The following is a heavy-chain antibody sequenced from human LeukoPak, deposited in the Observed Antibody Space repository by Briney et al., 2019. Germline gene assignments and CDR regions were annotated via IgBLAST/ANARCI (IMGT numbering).Heavy chain of an antibody. Sequence: PGGSLRLSCAGSGFTFSSYGMHWVRQAPGKGLEWVALISYDGSNKYYADSVRGRFTISRDNSKNTLYLQMNSLRAEDTAVYYCARHLMVRGVIDYWGQGTLVTVSS. V-gene: IGHV3-30*03. CDR3: ARHLMVRGVIDY. CDR1: GFTFSSYG. J-gene: IGHJ4*02. CDR2: ISYDGSNK. D-gene: IGHD3-10*01.